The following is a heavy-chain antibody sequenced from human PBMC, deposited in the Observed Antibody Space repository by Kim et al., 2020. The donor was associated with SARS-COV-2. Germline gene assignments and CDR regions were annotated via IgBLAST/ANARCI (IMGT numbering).Heavy chain of an antibody. J-gene: IGHJ6*03. V-gene: IGHV1-8*01. CDR1: GYTFTSYD. Sequence: ASVKVSCKASGYTFTSYDINWVRQATGQGLEWIVWMNPNSFNSGYAQKFQGRVTMTRNTSISTAYMELSSLRSEDTAVYYCARGGSYDFWSGYYREGYMDVWGKGTTVTVSS. CDR3: ARGGSYDFWSGYYREGYMDV. CDR2: MNPNSFNS. D-gene: IGHD3-3*01.